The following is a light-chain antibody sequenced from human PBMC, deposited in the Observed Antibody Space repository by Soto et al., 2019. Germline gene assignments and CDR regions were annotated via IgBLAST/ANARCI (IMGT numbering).Light chain of an antibody. CDR3: QTWRTDTYVI. J-gene: IGLJ2*01. V-gene: IGLV4-69*01. CDR1: SGHSSYA. CDR2: LNSDGSH. Sequence: QPVLTQSPSASASLGASVKLTCTLSSGHSSYAIAWHQQLPEKGPRFLMKLNSDGSHNKGDGIPDRFSGYRSGAECYLTISSLQSEDEADYYCQTWRTDTYVIFGGGTKLTVL.